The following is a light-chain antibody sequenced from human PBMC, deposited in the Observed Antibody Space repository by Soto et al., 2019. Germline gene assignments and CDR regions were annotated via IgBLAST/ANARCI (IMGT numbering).Light chain of an antibody. CDR2: DVT. Sequence: QSALAQPRSVSGSPGQSVTISCTGTSSDVGYYNYVSWYQQHPGKVPKVLIYDVTKRPSGVPDRFSGSKSGNTASLTTSGLQAEDEADYYCCSFAGSFTWMFGGGTKLTVL. J-gene: IGLJ3*02. CDR1: SSDVGYYNY. CDR3: CSFAGSFTWM. V-gene: IGLV2-11*01.